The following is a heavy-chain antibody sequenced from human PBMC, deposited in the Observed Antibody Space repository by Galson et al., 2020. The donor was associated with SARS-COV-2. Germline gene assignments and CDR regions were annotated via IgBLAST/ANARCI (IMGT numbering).Heavy chain of an antibody. D-gene: IGHD3-16*01. Sequence: SQTLSLTCTVSGGSISTSSCSWTRQSPAKELAFLGYIHYSGTTHYSPSLESRLTLSVDTSKTQFSLELRSVTAADTAMYYCATIKSGGASFDIWGPGTMVTVSP. CDR1: GGSISTSS. V-gene: IGHV4-59*01. J-gene: IGHJ3*02. CDR3: ATIKSGGASFDI. CDR2: IHYSGTT.